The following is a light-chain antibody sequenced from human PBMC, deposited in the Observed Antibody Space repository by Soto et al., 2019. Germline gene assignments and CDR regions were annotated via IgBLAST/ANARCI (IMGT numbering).Light chain of an antibody. CDR3: TSYTTSSTLV. Sequence: QSVLTQPASVSGSPRPSITISCTGTSSDVGGYNYVSWYQQYPGKAPKLMIYDVSNRPSGVSNRFSGSKSGNTASLTISGLQAEDEADYYCTSYTTSSTLVFGTGTKLTVL. CDR2: DVS. CDR1: SSDVGGYNY. J-gene: IGLJ1*01. V-gene: IGLV2-14*01.